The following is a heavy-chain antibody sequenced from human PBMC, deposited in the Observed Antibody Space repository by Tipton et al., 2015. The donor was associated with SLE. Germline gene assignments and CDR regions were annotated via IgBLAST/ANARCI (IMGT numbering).Heavy chain of an antibody. V-gene: IGHV3-11*06. CDR3: ARSTYMDV. CDR2: ITSSSRYT. Sequence: SLRLSCAASGFTFSDSYMSWIRQAPGKGLEWVSYITSSSRYTDYADSVKGRFTISRDNARNSRYLQMNSLRAEDTAVYYCARSTYMDVWGKGTTVTVSS. J-gene: IGHJ6*03. CDR1: GFTFSDSY.